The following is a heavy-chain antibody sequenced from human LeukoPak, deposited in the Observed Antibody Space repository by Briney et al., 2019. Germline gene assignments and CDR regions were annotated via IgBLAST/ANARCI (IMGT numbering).Heavy chain of an antibody. Sequence: SETLSLTCTVSGGSISSYYWNWIRQPAGKGLEWIGRIYTSGSTNYNPSLKSRVTMSVDTSKNQFSLKLSSVTAADTAVYYCARGATGYSSGWPFDYWGQGTLVTVSS. CDR2: IYTSGST. CDR3: ARGATGYSSGWPFDY. J-gene: IGHJ4*02. V-gene: IGHV4-4*07. D-gene: IGHD6-19*01. CDR1: GGSISSYY.